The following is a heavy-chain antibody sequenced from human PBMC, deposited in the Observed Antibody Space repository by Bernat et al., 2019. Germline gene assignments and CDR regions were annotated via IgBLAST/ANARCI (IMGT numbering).Heavy chain of an antibody. CDR2: ISYDGSNK. V-gene: IGHV3-30-3*01. D-gene: IGHD6-19*01. CDR3: AREAGKFFDY. CDR1: GFTFSSYA. Sequence: QVQLVESGGGVVQPGRSLRLSCAASGFTFSSYAMHWVRQAPGKGLEWVAVISYDGSNKYYADYVKGRFTISRDNSKNTLYLQMNSLRAEDTAVYYCAREAGKFFDYWGQGTLVTVSS. J-gene: IGHJ4*02.